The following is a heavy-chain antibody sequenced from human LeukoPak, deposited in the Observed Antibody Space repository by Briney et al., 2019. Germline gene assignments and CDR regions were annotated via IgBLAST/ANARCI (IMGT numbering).Heavy chain of an antibody. J-gene: IGHJ4*02. D-gene: IGHD3-16*02. V-gene: IGHV3-15*01. Sequence: GGSLRLSCAASGLTFSNAWMSWVRQAPGQGLEWVARIKTKTDGETTDYAAPVKGRFTISRDDSKNMLYLQMNSLKTEDTAVYYCTTDYYDYVWGSYRPDYWGQGTLVTVSS. CDR3: TTDYYDYVWGSYRPDY. CDR1: GLTFSNAW. CDR2: IKTKTDGETT.